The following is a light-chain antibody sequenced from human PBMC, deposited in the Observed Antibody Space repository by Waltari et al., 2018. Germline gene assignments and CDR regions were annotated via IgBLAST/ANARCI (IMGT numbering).Light chain of an antibody. CDR2: QDT. V-gene: IGLV3-1*01. J-gene: IGLJ2*01. Sequence: SYELTQPPSVSVSPGQTASITCSGDKWGDKYVCWYQQKPGQSPVLVIYQDTRRPSGIPGRFSGSNSGSTATLTIGSTQAMDEADYYCRAWDSSTVVFGGGTKLTVL. CDR1: KWGDKY. CDR3: RAWDSSTVV.